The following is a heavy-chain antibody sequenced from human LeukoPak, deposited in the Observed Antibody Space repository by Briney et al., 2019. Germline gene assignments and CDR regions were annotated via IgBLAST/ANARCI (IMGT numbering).Heavy chain of an antibody. CDR1: GESISGFY. J-gene: IGHJ5*02. CDR2: IYYSGST. Sequence: SETLSLTCTVSGESISGFYWTWIRQPPGKGLEWIGYIYYSGSTYYNPSLKSRVTISVDTSKNQFSLKLSSVTAADTAVYYCARGSDWFDPWGQGTLVTVSS. CDR3: ARGSDWFDP. V-gene: IGHV4-59*08.